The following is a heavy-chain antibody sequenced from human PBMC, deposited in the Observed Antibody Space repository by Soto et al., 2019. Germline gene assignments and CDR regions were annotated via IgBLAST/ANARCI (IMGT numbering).Heavy chain of an antibody. V-gene: IGHV3-30*18. D-gene: IGHD6-19*01. CDR1: GFTFSSYG. CDR3: AKDLHSSGWYYFDY. J-gene: IGHJ4*02. Sequence: PGGSLRLSCAASGFTFSSYGIHWVRQAPGKGLEWVAVISYDGSEEYYVDSVKGRFTISRDISKNTLYLQMNSLRAEDTAVYYCAKDLHSSGWYYFDYWGQGTLVTVYS. CDR2: ISYDGSEE.